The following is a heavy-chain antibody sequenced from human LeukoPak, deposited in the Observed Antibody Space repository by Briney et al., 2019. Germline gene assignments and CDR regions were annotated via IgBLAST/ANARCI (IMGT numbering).Heavy chain of an antibody. CDR2: ISGSGGST. J-gene: IGHJ4*02. CDR3: AKGGSGTYRYYFDS. V-gene: IGHV3-23*01. D-gene: IGHD1-26*01. CDR1: GFTFSSYA. Sequence: GGSLRLSCAASGFTFSSYAMSWVRQAPGKGLEWVSAISGSGGSTYYADSVKGRFTISRDNSKNTLYLQMDSLRAEDTAVYYCAKGGSGTYRYYFDSWGQGSLVTVSS.